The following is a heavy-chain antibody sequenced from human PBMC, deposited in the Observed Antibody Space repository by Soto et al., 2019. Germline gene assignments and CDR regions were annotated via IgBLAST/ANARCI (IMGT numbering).Heavy chain of an antibody. J-gene: IGHJ4*02. D-gene: IGHD6-19*01. CDR2: ISYDGSNK. CDR3: AKEEGSGWFDY. Sequence: ESGGGVVQPGRSLRLSCAASGFTFSSYGMHWVRQAPGKGLEWVAVISYDGSNKYYADSVKGRFTISRDNSKNTLYLQMNSLRAEDTAVYYCAKEEGSGWFDYWGQGTLVTVSS. V-gene: IGHV3-30*18. CDR1: GFTFSSYG.